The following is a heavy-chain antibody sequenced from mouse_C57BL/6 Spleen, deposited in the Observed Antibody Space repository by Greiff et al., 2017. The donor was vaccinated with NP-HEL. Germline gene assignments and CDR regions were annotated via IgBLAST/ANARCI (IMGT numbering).Heavy chain of an antibody. CDR2: ISYDGSN. CDR1: GYSITSGYY. J-gene: IGHJ3*01. V-gene: IGHV3-6*01. CDR3: ARDLLRWFAY. Sequence: ESGPGLVKPSQSLSLTCSVTGYSITSGYYWNWIRQFPGNKLEWMGYISYDGSNNYNPSLKNRISITRDTSKNQFFLKLNSVTTEDTATYYCARDLLRWFAYWGQGTLVTVSA. D-gene: IGHD1-1*01.